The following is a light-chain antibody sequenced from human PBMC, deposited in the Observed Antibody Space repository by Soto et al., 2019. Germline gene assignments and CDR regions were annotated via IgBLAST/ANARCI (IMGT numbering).Light chain of an antibody. CDR2: DAS. J-gene: IGKJ4*01. CDR3: HQYYKWPLT. V-gene: IGKV3-15*01. Sequence: EIVMTQSPATVCVSPGERVTLSCRASQSAITDLAWYQQKPGQTPRLLIYDASTRATGIPARFSGSGSGTEFTLTISSLLSEDFAVYYCHQYYKWPLTFGGGTKVDIK. CDR1: QSAITD.